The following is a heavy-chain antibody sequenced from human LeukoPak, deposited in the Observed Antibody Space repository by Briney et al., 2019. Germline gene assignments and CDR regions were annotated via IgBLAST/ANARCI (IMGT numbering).Heavy chain of an antibody. Sequence: SETPSLTCAVYGGSFSGYYWSWIRQPPGKGLEWIGEINHSGSTNYNPSLKSRVTISVDTSKNQFSLKLSSVTAADTAVYYCARGGGYSSSSWFGESYYMDVWGKGTTVTVSS. J-gene: IGHJ6*03. CDR3: ARGGGYSSSSWFGESYYMDV. CDR2: INHSGST. CDR1: GGSFSGYY. V-gene: IGHV4-34*01. D-gene: IGHD6-6*01.